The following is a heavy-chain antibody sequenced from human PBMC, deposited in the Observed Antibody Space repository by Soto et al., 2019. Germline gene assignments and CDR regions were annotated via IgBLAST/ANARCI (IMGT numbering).Heavy chain of an antibody. CDR1: GYTFTGYY. CDR2: INPNSGGT. CDR3: ARAKGDYIRSDY. V-gene: IGHV1-2*02. Sequence: GASVKVSCKASGYTFTGYYMHWVRQAPGQGLEWMGWINPNSGGTNYAQKFQGRVTTTRDTSISTAYMELSRLRSDDTAVYYCARAKGDYIRSDYWGQGTLVTVS. J-gene: IGHJ4*02. D-gene: IGHD4-4*01.